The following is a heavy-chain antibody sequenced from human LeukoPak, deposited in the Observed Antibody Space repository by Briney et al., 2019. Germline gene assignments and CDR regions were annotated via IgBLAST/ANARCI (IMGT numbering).Heavy chain of an antibody. CDR3: AREMISSDYSFDY. Sequence: ASLKVSCKASGYTFTSYYMHWVPQAPGQRLEWLGIINPSGGSTSYAQKFQGRVTMTRDMSTSTVYMELSSLRSEDTAVYYCAREMISSDYSFDYWGQGTLVTVSS. J-gene: IGHJ4*02. D-gene: IGHD4-11*01. CDR1: GYTFTSYY. V-gene: IGHV1-46*01. CDR2: INPSGGST.